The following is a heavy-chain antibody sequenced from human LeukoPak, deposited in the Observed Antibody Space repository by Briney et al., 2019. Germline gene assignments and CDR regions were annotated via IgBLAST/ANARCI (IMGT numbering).Heavy chain of an antibody. V-gene: IGHV3-21*01. Sequence: PGGSLRLSCAASGFTFSSYSMNWVRQAPGKGLEWVSSISSNSSYIYYADSVKGRFTISRDNAKNSLYLQMNSLRAEDTAVYYCVRGWLMNYWGQGTLVTVSS. CDR3: VRGWLMNY. D-gene: IGHD6-19*01. J-gene: IGHJ4*02. CDR1: GFTFSSYS. CDR2: ISSNSSYI.